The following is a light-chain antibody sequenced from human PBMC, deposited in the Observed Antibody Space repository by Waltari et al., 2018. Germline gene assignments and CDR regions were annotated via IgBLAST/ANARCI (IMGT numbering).Light chain of an antibody. Sequence: DIQMSQSPSSLSASVGDRVTITCRASQSISSYLKWYQQRPGKAPKLLIYDASSLPSGVPSRFSGSGSGTDFTLTISSLQPEDFATYYCQQRYNTSLTFGGGTKVEIK. CDR2: DAS. V-gene: IGKV1-39*01. CDR3: QQRYNTSLT. CDR1: QSISSY. J-gene: IGKJ4*01.